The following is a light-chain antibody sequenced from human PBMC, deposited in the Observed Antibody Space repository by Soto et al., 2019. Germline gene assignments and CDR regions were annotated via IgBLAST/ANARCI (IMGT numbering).Light chain of an antibody. Sequence: RMTQSLSTVSASVGDRVTITCRASQSIGRFLAWYQHQPGKAPKLLIYDASTLESGVPSRFSGTGSGTEFTFSISSLQPEDFRTYYGQQCYMGWTFGQGAKVDIK. CDR3: QQCYMGWT. CDR2: DAS. J-gene: IGKJ1*01. CDR1: QSIGRF. V-gene: IGKV1-5*01.